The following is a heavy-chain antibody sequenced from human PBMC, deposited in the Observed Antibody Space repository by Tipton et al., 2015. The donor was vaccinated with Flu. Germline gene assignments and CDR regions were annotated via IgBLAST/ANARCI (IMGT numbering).Heavy chain of an antibody. J-gene: IGHJ3*02. D-gene: IGHD1-26*01. V-gene: IGHV4-39*07. Sequence: TLSLTCTVSGGSISSSSHHWGWIRQPPGKGLEWIGCMFHSGSTYYNPSLKSRVTISLDTSKNQFSLKLSSVTAADTAVYYCARYRGSNARGEINDAFDIWGQGTMVSVSS. CDR3: ARYRGSNARGEINDAFDI. CDR1: GGSISSSSHH. CDR2: MFHSGST.